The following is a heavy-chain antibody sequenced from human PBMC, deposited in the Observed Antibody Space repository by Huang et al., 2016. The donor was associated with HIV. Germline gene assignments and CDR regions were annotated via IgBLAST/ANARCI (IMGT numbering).Heavy chain of an antibody. CDR2: IYHGDSDT. Sequence: EVHLVQSGAEVKEPGESLKISCQASGYNFDSYWNGWVRQMPGKGLEWMGVIYHGDSDTRYDPSFQGQVTISADQSINTAYLQWSSLKASDTAIYFCARQGLWLPPTDPFDYWGQGTPVTVSA. V-gene: IGHV5-51*01. J-gene: IGHJ4*02. D-gene: IGHD3-10*01. CDR1: GYNFDSYW. CDR3: ARQGLWLPPTDPFDY.